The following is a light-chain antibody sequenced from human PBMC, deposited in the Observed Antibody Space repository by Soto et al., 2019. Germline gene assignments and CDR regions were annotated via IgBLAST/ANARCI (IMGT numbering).Light chain of an antibody. CDR1: QSISSW. CDR3: LQYSSLWT. Sequence: DIQMTQSPSTLSASVGDRVTITCRASQSISSWLAWYQQKPGKAPKLLIYKASSLESGVPSRFSGSGSGTEFTLTISSLQPDDFATYYCLQYSSLWTFGQGTKVDIK. V-gene: IGKV1-5*03. J-gene: IGKJ1*01. CDR2: KAS.